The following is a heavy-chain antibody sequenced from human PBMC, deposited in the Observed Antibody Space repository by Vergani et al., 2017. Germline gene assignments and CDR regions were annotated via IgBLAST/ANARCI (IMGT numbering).Heavy chain of an antibody. CDR1: NDSVSNTFYY. Sequence: QVQLQESGPGLVKPSETLSLTCTVSNDSVSNTFYYWGWIRQTPGKGLEWIGIIYYSGSTYYNPSLESRVTMSVDTSKSQFSLKLSPVTAADTAVYYCARRSGIVYDIFSGTQYFFDFWGQGTLVTVAS. CDR3: ARRSGIVYDIFSGTQYFFDF. V-gene: IGHV4-39*01. J-gene: IGHJ4*02. D-gene: IGHD3-9*01. CDR2: IYYSGST.